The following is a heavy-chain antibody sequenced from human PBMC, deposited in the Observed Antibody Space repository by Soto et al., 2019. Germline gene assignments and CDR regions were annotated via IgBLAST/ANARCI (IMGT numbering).Heavy chain of an antibody. V-gene: IGHV1-69*01. CDR2: IIPIFGTA. D-gene: IGHD1-26*01. CDR3: ARDGGRHSGGIDY. Sequence: QVQLVQSGAEVKKPGSSVKVSCKASGGTFSSYSINWVRQAPGQGLEWMGEIIPIFGTANYAQKFQGRVKITADASTSTAHMELSSLRSEDTAVYYCARDGGRHSGGIDYWGQGNLVTVSS. CDR1: GGTFSSYS. J-gene: IGHJ4*02.